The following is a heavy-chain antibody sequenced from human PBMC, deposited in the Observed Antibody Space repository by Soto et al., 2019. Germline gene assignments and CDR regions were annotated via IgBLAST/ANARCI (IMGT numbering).Heavy chain of an antibody. Sequence: PSETLSLTCSVSGDSISNLDYFWACPRQPPGQALEYIGYIYKSATTYYNPSFESRVAISVDTSKSQFSRNVTSVTAADTAVYFCARGRYCLTGRCFPNWFDSWGQGALVTVSS. CDR3: ARGRYCLTGRCFPNWFDS. V-gene: IGHV4-30-4*01. D-gene: IGHD2-15*01. CDR2: IYKSATT. CDR1: GDSISNLDYF. J-gene: IGHJ5*01.